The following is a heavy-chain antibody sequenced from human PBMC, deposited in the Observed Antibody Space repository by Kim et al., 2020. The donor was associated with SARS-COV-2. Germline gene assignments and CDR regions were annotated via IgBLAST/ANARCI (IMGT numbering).Heavy chain of an antibody. V-gene: IGHV4-30-4*01. CDR2: IYYSGST. J-gene: IGHJ4*02. CDR3: ARGGVWSGYPFDY. Sequence: SETLSLTCTVSGGSISSGDYYWSWIRQPPGKGLEWIGYIYYSGSTYYNPSLKSRVTISVDTSKNQFSLKLSSVTAADTAVYYCARGGVWSGYPFDYWGQGTLVTVSS. D-gene: IGHD3-3*01. CDR1: GGSISSGDYY.